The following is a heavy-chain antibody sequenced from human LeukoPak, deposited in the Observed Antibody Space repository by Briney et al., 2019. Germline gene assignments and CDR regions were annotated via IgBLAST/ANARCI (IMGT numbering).Heavy chain of an antibody. CDR2: IYHSGST. CDR1: GGSISSSNW. CDR3: ARHLENYDILTGYFPPPFDY. V-gene: IGHV4-4*02. Sequence: SGTLSLTCAVSGGSISSSNWWSWVRQPPGKGLEWIGEIYHSGSTNYNPSLKSRVTISVDKSKNQFSLKLSSVTAADTAVYYCARHLENYDILTGYFPPPFDYWGQGTLVTVSS. J-gene: IGHJ4*02. D-gene: IGHD3-9*01.